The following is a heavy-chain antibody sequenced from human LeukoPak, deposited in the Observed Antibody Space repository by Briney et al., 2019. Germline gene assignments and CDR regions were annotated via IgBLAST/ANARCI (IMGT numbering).Heavy chain of an antibody. CDR3: ARDCSGGSCYGAFDV. D-gene: IGHD2-15*01. CDR1: GASIRSGDYY. J-gene: IGHJ3*01. V-gene: IGHV4-30-4*01. Sequence: SETLSLTRTVSGASIRSGDYYWSWIRQPPGKGLEWIGYIYDSGSTYYNPSLKSRITISVDTSENRFSLKLSSVTATDTAVYYCARDCSGGSCYGAFDVWGQGTMVTVSS. CDR2: IYDSGST.